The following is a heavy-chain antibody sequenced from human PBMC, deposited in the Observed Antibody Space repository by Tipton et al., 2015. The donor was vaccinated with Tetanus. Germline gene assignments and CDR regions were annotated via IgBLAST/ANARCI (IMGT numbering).Heavy chain of an antibody. CDR1: GDSISSGGYF. CDR3: ARPSTTVTPRAFDV. D-gene: IGHD4-17*01. CDR2: IYYSGST. V-gene: IGHV4-31*02. Sequence: LRLSCSVSGDSISSGGYFWNWIRQHPEKGLEWIGYIYYSGSTYYNPSLKSRITMSVDTSKNQFSLKLTSVTAADAAVYYCARPSTTVTPRAFDVWGQGTMVTVSS. J-gene: IGHJ3*01.